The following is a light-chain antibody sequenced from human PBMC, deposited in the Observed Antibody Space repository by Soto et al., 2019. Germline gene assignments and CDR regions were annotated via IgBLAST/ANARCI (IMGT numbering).Light chain of an antibody. CDR2: DVT. J-gene: IGLJ1*01. CDR3: SSYTSSTTVV. CDR1: SSDVGGYNY. Sequence: QSALTQPASESGYPGQSITISCTGTSSDVGGYNYVSWYQQHPGKAPKLMISDVTNRPSGVSNRFSGSKSGNTASLTISGLQAENEAEYYCSSYTSSTTVVFGTGTKLTVL. V-gene: IGLV2-14*03.